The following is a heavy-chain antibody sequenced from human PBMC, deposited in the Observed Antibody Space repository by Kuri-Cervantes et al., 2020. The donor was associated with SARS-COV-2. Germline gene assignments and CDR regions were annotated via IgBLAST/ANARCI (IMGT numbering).Heavy chain of an antibody. Sequence: GGSLRLSCAASGFTFSSYGMHWVRQAPGKGLEWVANIKQDGSEKYYVDSVKGRFTISRDNAKNSLYLQMNSLRAEDTAVYYCAGVVRGVSVHWFDPWGQGTLVTVSS. J-gene: IGHJ5*02. CDR1: GFTFSSYG. D-gene: IGHD3-10*01. CDR3: AGVVRGVSVHWFDP. CDR2: IKQDGSEK. V-gene: IGHV3-7*01.